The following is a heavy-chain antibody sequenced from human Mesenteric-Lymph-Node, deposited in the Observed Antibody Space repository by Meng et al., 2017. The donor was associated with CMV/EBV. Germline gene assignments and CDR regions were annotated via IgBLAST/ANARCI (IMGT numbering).Heavy chain of an antibody. CDR1: GGTFSSYA. Sequence: ASVKVSCKASGGTFSSYAISWVRQAPGQGFEWTGWISAYNGNRNYAQKVQGRVTMTTDTSTSTAYMELRSLRSDDTAVYYCARVPGIAAAGTNWFDPWGQGTLVTVSS. CDR2: ISAYNGNR. CDR3: ARVPGIAAAGTNWFDP. D-gene: IGHD6-13*01. V-gene: IGHV1-18*01. J-gene: IGHJ5*02.